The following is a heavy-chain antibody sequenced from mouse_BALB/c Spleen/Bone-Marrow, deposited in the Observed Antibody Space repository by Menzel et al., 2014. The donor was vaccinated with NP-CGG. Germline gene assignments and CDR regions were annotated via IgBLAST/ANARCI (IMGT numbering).Heavy chain of an antibody. CDR1: GFNIKDTY. CDR3: ARGSDGSAY. V-gene: IGHV14-3*02. CDR2: IDPANGNT. J-gene: IGHJ3*01. Sequence: EVQRVESGAELVKPGASVKLSCTASGFNIKDTYMHWVKQRPEQGLEWIGRIDPANGNTKYDPKFQGKATITADTSSNTAYLQLSSLTSEDTAVYYCARGSDGSAYWGQGTLVTVSA.